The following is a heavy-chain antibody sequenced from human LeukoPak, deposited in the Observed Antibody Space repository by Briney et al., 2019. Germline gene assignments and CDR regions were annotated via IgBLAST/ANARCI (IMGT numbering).Heavy chain of an antibody. V-gene: IGHV4-34*01. CDR3: ARGRGLWFGELRN. CDR2: INHSGST. D-gene: IGHD3-10*01. CDR1: GGSFSGYY. J-gene: IGHJ4*02. Sequence: SETLSLTCAVYGGSFSGYYWSWIRQPPGKGLEWMGEINHSGSTNYNPSLKSRVTISVDTSKNQFSLKLSSVTAADTAVYYCARGRGLWFGELRNWGQGTLVTVSS.